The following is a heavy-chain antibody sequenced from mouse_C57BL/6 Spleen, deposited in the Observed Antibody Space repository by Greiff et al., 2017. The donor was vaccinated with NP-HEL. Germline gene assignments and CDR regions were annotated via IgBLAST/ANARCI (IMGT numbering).Heavy chain of an antibody. V-gene: IGHV1-63*01. CDR1: GYTFTNYW. CDR3: ARRGYYGGSPGAMDY. CDR2: IYPGGGYT. J-gene: IGHJ4*01. Sequence: VQLQQSGAELVRPGTSVKMSCKASGYTFTNYWIGWAKQRPGHGLEWIGDIYPGGGYTNYNEKFKGKATLTADKSSSTAYMQFSSLTSENSAIYYSARRGYYGGSPGAMDYWGQGTSVTVSS. D-gene: IGHD1-1*01.